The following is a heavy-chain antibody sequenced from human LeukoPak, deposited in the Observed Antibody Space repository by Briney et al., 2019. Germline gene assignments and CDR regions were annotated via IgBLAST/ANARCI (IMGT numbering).Heavy chain of an antibody. D-gene: IGHD3-9*01. V-gene: IGHV3-11*04. CDR3: ARDHYDILTGYSPYYYMDV. CDR2: ISGNGGVI. CDR1: GFTFSDNY. J-gene: IGHJ6*03. Sequence: GGSLRLSCAASGFTFSDNYMTWVRQAPGKGLEWLSYISGNGGVIQYADSVKGRFTISRDNAKNLLYLQMDSLRVEDTAVYYCARDHYDILTGYSPYYYMDVWGKGTTVTIS.